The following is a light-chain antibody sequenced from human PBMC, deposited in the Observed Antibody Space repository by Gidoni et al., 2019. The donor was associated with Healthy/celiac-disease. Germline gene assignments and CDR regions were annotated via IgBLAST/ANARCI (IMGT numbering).Light chain of an antibody. CDR3: QQSYSTPPWT. Sequence: DIQMTQSTSSLSASVGDRVTITCRASQSISSYLNWYQQKPGKAPKLLIYAASSLQSGVPSRFSGSGSGTDFTLTISSLQPEDFATYYCQQSYSTPPWTFGQGTKVEIK. CDR2: AAS. J-gene: IGKJ1*01. CDR1: QSISSY. V-gene: IGKV1-39*01.